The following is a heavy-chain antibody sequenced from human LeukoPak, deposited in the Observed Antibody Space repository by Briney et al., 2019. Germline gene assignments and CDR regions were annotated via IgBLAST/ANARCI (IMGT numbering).Heavy chain of an antibody. Sequence: SETLSLTCTVSGGSISSGSYYWGWIRQPPGKGLEWIGSIYYSGSTYYNPSLKSRVTISVDTSKNQFSLKLSSVTAADTAVYYCASTPNYYDHWFDPWGQGTLVTVSS. J-gene: IGHJ5*02. CDR2: IYYSGST. CDR1: GGSISSGSYY. D-gene: IGHD3-22*01. V-gene: IGHV4-39*01. CDR3: ASTPNYYDHWFDP.